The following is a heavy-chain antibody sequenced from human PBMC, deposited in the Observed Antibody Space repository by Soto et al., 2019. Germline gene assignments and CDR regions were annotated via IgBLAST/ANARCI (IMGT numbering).Heavy chain of an antibody. D-gene: IGHD3-3*01. J-gene: IGHJ5*02. CDR1: GYTFTTYA. V-gene: IGHV1-3*01. CDR2: SNVANDKT. Sequence: ASVKVSCKASGYTFTTYAMHWVRQAPGQRPEWMGWSNVANDKTKYSQKFQDRVTITRDTSASTVHMELSSLRSEDTDVYYCANEHYDFWSGPSGWFDPWGQGTLVTVSS. CDR3: ANEHYDFWSGPSGWFDP.